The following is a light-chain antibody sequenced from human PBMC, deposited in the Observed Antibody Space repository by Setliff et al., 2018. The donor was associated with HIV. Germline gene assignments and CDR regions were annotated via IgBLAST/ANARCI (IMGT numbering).Light chain of an antibody. J-gene: IGLJ1*01. CDR1: SSDVGGYNY. CDR2: EVS. CDR3: CSYTSSNTHV. Sequence: SVLTQPASVSGSPGQSITISCTGASSDVGGYNYVSWYQQHPGKAPKLMIYEVSNRPSGVSNRFSGSKSAYTASLTISGLQAEDEADYYCCSYTSSNTHVFGTGTKGTVL. V-gene: IGLV2-14*01.